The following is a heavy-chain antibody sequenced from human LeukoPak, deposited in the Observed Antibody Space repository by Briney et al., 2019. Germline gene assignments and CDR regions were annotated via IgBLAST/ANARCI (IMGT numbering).Heavy chain of an antibody. V-gene: IGHV3-23*01. CDR2: ISGSGDST. CDR1: GFTFSSYA. D-gene: IGHD2-2*01. Sequence: GGSLRLSCAASGFTFSSYAMSWVRQAPGKGLEWVSAISGSGDSTYYADSVKGRFTISRDNSKNTLYLQMNSLRAEDTAVYYCAKDRVVVVPAAIDPRTDAFDIWGQGTMVTVSS. CDR3: AKDRVVVVPAAIDPRTDAFDI. J-gene: IGHJ3*02.